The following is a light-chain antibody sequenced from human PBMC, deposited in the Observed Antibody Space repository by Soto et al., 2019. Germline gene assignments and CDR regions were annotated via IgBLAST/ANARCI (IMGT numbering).Light chain of an antibody. CDR1: RASIGSNT. J-gene: IGLJ3*02. Sequence: QAVLTQPPSASGTPGQRVTIPCSGSRASIGSNTVTWYQHLPGAAPKLLVYNNNQRPSGVPDRFSGSKSDTSASLAISGLQFEDEAVYYCAAWDDSLSGPVFGGGTKLTVL. CDR3: AAWDDSLSGPV. CDR2: NNN. V-gene: IGLV1-44*01.